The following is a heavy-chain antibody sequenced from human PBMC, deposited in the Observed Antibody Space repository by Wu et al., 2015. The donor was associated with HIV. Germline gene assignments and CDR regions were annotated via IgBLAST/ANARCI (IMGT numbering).Heavy chain of an antibody. J-gene: IGHJ4*02. D-gene: IGHD6-13*01. V-gene: IGHV1-18*01. CDR1: GYTFTSYG. CDR2: ISAYNGNT. CDR3: ARVVPLGRKLGDSSSWPYFDY. Sequence: QVQLVQSGAEVKKPGASVKVSCKASGYTFTSYGISWVRQAPGQGLEWMGWISAYNGNTNYAQKLQGRVTMTTDTSTSTAYMELRSLRSDDTAVYYCARVVPLGRKLGDSSSWPYFDYVGPGNPGHRLL.